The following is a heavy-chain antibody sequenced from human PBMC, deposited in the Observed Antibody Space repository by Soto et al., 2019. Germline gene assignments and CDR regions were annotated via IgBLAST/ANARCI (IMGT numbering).Heavy chain of an antibody. CDR3: AREEYCSGGSCSLHIDY. CDR2: IKQDGSEK. Sequence: GGSLRLSCAASGFTFSSYWMSWVRQAPGKGLEWVANIKQDGSEKYYVDSVKGRFTISRDNAKNSLYLQMNSLGAEDTAVYYCAREEYCSGGSCSLHIDYWGQGTLVTVSS. J-gene: IGHJ4*02. D-gene: IGHD2-15*01. V-gene: IGHV3-7*01. CDR1: GFTFSSYW.